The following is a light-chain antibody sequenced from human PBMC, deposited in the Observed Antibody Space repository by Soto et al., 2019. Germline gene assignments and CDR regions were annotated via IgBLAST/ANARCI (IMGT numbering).Light chain of an antibody. V-gene: IGKV3-20*01. CDR1: QTVSTSY. J-gene: IGKJ3*01. CDR2: GAS. Sequence: EIVLTQSPGTLSLSPGERATLSCRASQTVSTSYVAWYQQKPGQAPRLLIYGASSRGTGIPDRFSGSGSGTDYTLTISRLEPEDFAVYYCQQYGRSPFTFGPGTKVDIK. CDR3: QQYGRSPFT.